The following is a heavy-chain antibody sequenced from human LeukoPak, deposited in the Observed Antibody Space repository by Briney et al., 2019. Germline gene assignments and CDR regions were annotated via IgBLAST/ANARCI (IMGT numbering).Heavy chain of an antibody. Sequence: SQTLSLTCTVSGGSISSGGYYWSWIRQHPGKGLEWIGYIYYSGSTYYNPSLKSRVTISVDTSKNQFSLKLSSVTAADTAVYYCARVKMKWLRLGYFDYWGQGTLVTVSS. V-gene: IGHV4-31*03. CDR3: ARVKMKWLRLGYFDY. J-gene: IGHJ4*02. CDR1: GGSISSGGYY. CDR2: IYYSGST. D-gene: IGHD5-12*01.